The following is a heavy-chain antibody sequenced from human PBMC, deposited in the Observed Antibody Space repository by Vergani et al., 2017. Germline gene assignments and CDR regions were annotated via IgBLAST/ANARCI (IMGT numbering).Heavy chain of an antibody. J-gene: IGHJ4*03. CDR2: IKPQSGGR. Sequence: AQLASSGPEMRKPGASVKVSCRASGYTFTDSQIHWFRQAPGQGPEWMGWIKPQSGGRNAAAKFQGRVTLTRDTASRSVYLDLSRLTSHDTAVYFCARYMMDLNGVFDLWGRGTRVTVSS. CDR3: ARYMMDLNGVFDL. V-gene: IGHV1-2*02. D-gene: IGHD2-8*01. CDR1: GYTFTDSQ.